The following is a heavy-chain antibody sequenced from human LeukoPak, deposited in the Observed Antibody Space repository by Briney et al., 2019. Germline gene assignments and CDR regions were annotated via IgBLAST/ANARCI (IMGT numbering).Heavy chain of an antibody. CDR1: GGTFSSYA. CDR3: ARGLGAPNYYYYMDV. J-gene: IGHJ6*03. V-gene: IGHV1-69*05. D-gene: IGHD3-10*01. Sequence: SVKVSCKASGGTFSSYAISWVRQAPGQGLEWMGGIIPIFGTANYAQKFQGRVTITTDESTSTAYMELSSLRSEDTAVYYCARGLGAPNYYYYMDVGGKGTTVTVSS. CDR2: IIPIFGTA.